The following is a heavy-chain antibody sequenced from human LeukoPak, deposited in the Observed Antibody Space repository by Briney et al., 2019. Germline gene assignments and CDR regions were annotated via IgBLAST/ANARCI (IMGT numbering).Heavy chain of an antibody. V-gene: IGHV1-24*01. CDR3: ATAKRSFGELLYFGY. CDR2: FDPEDGET. J-gene: IGHJ4*02. Sequence: ASVKVSCKVSGYTLTELSIHRVRQAPGKGLEWMGGFDPEDGETIYAQKFQGRVTMTEDTSTDTAYMELSSLRSEDTAVYYCATAKRSFGELLYFGYWGQGTLVTVSS. D-gene: IGHD3-10*01. CDR1: GYTLTELS.